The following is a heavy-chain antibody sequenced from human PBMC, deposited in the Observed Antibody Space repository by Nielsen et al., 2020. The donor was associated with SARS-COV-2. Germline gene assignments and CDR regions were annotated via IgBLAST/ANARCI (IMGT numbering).Heavy chain of an antibody. V-gene: IGHV3-7*04. Sequence: GGSLRLSCAASGFTFSSYWMSWVRQAPGKGLEWVANIKQDGSEKYYVDSVKGRFTISRDNAKNSLYLQMNSLRAEDTAVYYCARVGSGYYYYYYGMDVWGQGTTVTVSS. CDR1: GFTFSSYW. CDR3: ARVGSGYYYYYYGMDV. J-gene: IGHJ6*02. CDR2: IKQDGSEK. D-gene: IGHD2-15*01.